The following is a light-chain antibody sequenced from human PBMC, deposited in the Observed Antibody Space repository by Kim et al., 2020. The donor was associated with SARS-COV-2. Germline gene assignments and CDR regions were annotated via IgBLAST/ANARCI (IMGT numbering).Light chain of an antibody. CDR2: GAS. Sequence: STGERATLSCRTSQSISSTFLVWYQQKPGQAPRLLIYGASSRATGIPDRFSGSGSGTDFTLTISRLETDDFAVYFCQHYGTSPPYTFGQGTKLEI. CDR3: QHYGTSPPYT. CDR1: QSISSTF. J-gene: IGKJ2*01. V-gene: IGKV3-20*01.